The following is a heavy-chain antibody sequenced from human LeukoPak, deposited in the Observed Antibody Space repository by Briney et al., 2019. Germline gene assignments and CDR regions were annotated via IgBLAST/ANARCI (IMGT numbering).Heavy chain of an antibody. CDR2: IRYDGSNK. Sequence: GGSLRLSCAASGFTFSSYGMHWVRQAPGKGLEWVAFIRYDGSNKYYADSVKGRFTISRDNSKNTLYLQMNSLRAEDTAVYYCARSYCSSTSCYPGVATGRGRKKALYYMDVWGKGTTVTVSS. CDR1: GFTFSSYG. J-gene: IGHJ6*03. D-gene: IGHD2-2*01. CDR3: ARSYCSSTSCYPGVATGRGRKKALYYMDV. V-gene: IGHV3-30*02.